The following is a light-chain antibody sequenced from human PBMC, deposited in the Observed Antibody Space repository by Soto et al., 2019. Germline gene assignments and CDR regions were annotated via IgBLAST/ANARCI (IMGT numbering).Light chain of an antibody. CDR1: QSVSSY. CDR2: DAS. CDR3: QQRSNWPT. Sequence: EIVLTQSPATLSLSPGERATLSCRARQSVSSYLALYQQKPGQAPRLLIYDASNRATGIPARFSGSGSGTDFTLTISSLEPEDFAVYYCQQRSNWPTFGQGTKVDIK. J-gene: IGKJ1*01. V-gene: IGKV3-11*01.